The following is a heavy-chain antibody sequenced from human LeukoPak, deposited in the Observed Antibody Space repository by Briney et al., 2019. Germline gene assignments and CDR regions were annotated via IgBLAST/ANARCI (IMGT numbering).Heavy chain of an antibody. J-gene: IGHJ4*02. CDR1: GLSVSSSY. CDR2: IYSGGTT. D-gene: IGHD6-13*01. CDR3: ASSISLAAHRLRDY. V-gene: IGHV3-53*01. Sequence: GGSLRLSCAASGLSVSSSYMSWVRQAPGKGLEWVSVIYSGGTTLYTDSVKGRFTISRDNSKNTVSLQMNSLRAEDTAVYYCASSISLAAHRLRDYWGQGTLVTVSS.